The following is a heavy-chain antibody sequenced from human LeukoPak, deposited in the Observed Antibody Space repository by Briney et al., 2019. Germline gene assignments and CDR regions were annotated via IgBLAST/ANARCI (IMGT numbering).Heavy chain of an antibody. CDR1: GYTFTSYG. V-gene: IGHV1-8*03. D-gene: IGHD6-13*01. CDR3: ARGLKIAAAACLGY. CDR2: MNPNSGNT. J-gene: IGHJ4*02. Sequence: ASVEVSCKASGYTFTSYGISWVRQAPGQGLEWMGWMNPNSGNTGYAQKFQGRVTITRNTSISTAYMELSSLRSEDTAVYYCARGLKIAAAACLGYWGQGTLVTVSS.